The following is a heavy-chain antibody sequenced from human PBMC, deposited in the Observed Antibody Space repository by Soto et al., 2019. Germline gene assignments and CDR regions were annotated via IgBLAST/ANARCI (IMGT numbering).Heavy chain of an antibody. D-gene: IGHD6-19*01. Sequence: GALRLSCAASGFTFSSYAMSWVRQAPGKGLEWVSAISGSGGSTYYADSVKGRFTISRDNSKNTLYLQMNSLRAEDTAVYYCAKSRWLVPYYFDYWGQGTLVTVSS. CDR2: ISGSGGST. CDR1: GFTFSSYA. V-gene: IGHV3-23*01. J-gene: IGHJ4*02. CDR3: AKSRWLVPYYFDY.